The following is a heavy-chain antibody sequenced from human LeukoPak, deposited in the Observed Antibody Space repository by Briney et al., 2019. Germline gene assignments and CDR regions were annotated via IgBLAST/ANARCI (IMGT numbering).Heavy chain of an antibody. Sequence: SETLSLTCAVSGGSIRSGDYSWSWIRQPPGKGLEWIGHISHSGSTYYNPSLKSRVTISVGRSKNQFSLKLNSVTAAGTAVYYCARGLMYYDSSGYYYSIGSSNWFDPWGQGTLVTVSS. CDR3: ARGLMYYDSSGYYYSIGSSNWFDP. J-gene: IGHJ5*02. D-gene: IGHD3-22*01. V-gene: IGHV4-30-2*01. CDR1: GGSIRSGDYS. CDR2: ISHSGST.